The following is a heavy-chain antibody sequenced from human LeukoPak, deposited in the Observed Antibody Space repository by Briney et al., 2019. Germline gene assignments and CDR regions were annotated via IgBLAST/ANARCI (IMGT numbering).Heavy chain of an antibody. CDR1: GFTFGSSA. Sequence: GGSLRLSCAASGFTFGSSAMSWVRQAPGKGLEWVSAISGNADRTYYADSVKGRFTVSRDTSKSTLFLQMNSLRAEDTAVYYCAKLLRGVVVPYFDYWGRGTLVTVSS. J-gene: IGHJ4*02. CDR3: AKLLRGVVVPYFDY. V-gene: IGHV3-23*01. CDR2: ISGNADRT. D-gene: IGHD3-10*01.